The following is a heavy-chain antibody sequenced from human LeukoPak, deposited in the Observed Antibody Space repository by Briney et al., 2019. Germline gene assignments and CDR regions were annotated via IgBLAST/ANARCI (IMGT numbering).Heavy chain of an antibody. J-gene: IGHJ4*02. V-gene: IGHV3-23*01. D-gene: IGHD3-9*01. CDR3: AGGTLRYFDWLEGEFDY. CDR1: GFTFSSYE. Sequence: GGSLRLSCAASGFTFSSYEMNWVRQAPGKGLEWVSAISGSGGSTYYADSVKGRFTISRDNSKNTLYLQMNSLRAEDTAVYYCAGGTLRYFDWLEGEFDYWGQGTLVTVSS. CDR2: ISGSGGST.